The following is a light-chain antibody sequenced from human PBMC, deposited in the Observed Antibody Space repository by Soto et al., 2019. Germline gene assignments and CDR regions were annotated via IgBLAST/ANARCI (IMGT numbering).Light chain of an antibody. CDR1: QSISSR. CDR3: QQYKTFWT. CDR2: DAS. V-gene: IGKV1-5*01. J-gene: IGKJ1*01. Sequence: DITMTQSPSTLSASVGDRVTITCRASQSISSRLAWFQQKPERAPRVLIYDASSLESGVPSRFSGSGSGTEFTLTISSLQPDDFATYYCQQYKTFWTFGQGTKVDIK.